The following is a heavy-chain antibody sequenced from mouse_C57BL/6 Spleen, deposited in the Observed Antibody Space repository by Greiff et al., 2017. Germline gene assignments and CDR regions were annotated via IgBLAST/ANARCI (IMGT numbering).Heavy chain of an antibody. CDR1: GYAFSSYW. D-gene: IGHD2-4*01. V-gene: IGHV1-80*01. J-gene: IGHJ3*01. CDR3: ARWDDYDGAY. CDR2: IYPGDGDT. Sequence: VQLQQPGASVKISCKASGYAFSSYWMNWVKQRPGKGLEWIGQIYPGDGDTNYNGKFKGKATLTADKSSSTAYMQLSSLTSEDSAVYFCARWDDYDGAYWGQGTMVTVSA.